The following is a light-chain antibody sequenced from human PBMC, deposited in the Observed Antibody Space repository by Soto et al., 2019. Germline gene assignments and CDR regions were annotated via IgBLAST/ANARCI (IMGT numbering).Light chain of an antibody. Sequence: DIVMTQSPFSLAVTPGESASISCRSNQSHLHNNGYDFLDWFQQKPGQSPQLLIYLGSNRASGVPDRFSGSGSGTDFTLNISRVEAGDVGVYDCMQNLQPPQTFGPGTKLEIK. CDR1: QSHLHNNGYDF. CDR2: LGS. J-gene: IGKJ2*01. CDR3: MQNLQPPQT. V-gene: IGKV2-28*01.